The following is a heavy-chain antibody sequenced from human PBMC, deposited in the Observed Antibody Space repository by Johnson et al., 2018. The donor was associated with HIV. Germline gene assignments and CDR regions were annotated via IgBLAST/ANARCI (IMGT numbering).Heavy chain of an antibody. Sequence: DVQVVESGGGLVQPGGSLRLSCAASGFTVSNNYMSWVRKAPGKGLVWVSVIYSGGSTYFADSVKGRFTISRDNSKNTLYLQMNSLRAEDTAVYFCARVRDFAFDIWGQGTMVTVSS. V-gene: IGHV3-66*01. J-gene: IGHJ3*02. CDR2: IYSGGST. CDR1: GFTVSNNY. CDR3: ARVRDFAFDI.